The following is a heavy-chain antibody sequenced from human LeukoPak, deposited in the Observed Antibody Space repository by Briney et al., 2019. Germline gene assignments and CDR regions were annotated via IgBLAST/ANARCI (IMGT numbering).Heavy chain of an antibody. CDR3: ARGLMAAAGAFDY. CDR2: IIPIFGTA. CDR1: GGTFSSYA. V-gene: IGHV1-69*13. J-gene: IGHJ4*02. Sequence: ASVKVSCKASGGTFSSYAIRWVRQAPGQGLEWMGGIIPIFGTANYAQKFQGRVTITADESTSTAYMELSSLRSEDTAVYYCARGLMAAAGAFDYWGQGTLVTVSS. D-gene: IGHD6-13*01.